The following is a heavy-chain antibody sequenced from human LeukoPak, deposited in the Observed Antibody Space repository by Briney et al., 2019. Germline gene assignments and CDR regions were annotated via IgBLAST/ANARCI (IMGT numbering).Heavy chain of an antibody. CDR2: IYSGGST. J-gene: IGHJ5*02. Sequence: PSETLSLTCTVSGYSISSGYYWGWIRQPPGKGLEWVSVIYSGGSTYYADSVKGRFTISRDNSKNTLYLQMNSLRAEDTAVYYCARGIDGFDPWGQGTLVTVSS. V-gene: IGHV3-66*01. CDR1: GYSISSGYY. CDR3: ARGIDGFDP.